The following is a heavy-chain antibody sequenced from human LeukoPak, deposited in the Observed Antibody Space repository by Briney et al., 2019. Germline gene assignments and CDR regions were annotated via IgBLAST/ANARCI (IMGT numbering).Heavy chain of an antibody. J-gene: IGHJ3*02. CDR3: ARDCSGGSCYSEAFDI. CDR2: INHSGST. V-gene: IGHV4-34*01. Sequence: PSETLSLTCAVYGGSFSGYYWSWIRQPPGKGLEWIGGINHSGSTNYNPSLKSRVTISVDTSKNQFSLKLSSVTAADTAVYYCARDCSGGSCYSEAFDIWGQGTTVTVSS. CDR1: GGSFSGYY. D-gene: IGHD2-15*01.